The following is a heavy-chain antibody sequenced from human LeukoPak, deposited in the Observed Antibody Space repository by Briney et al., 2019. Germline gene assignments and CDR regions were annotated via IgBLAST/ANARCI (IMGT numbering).Heavy chain of an antibody. CDR3: ARDRIAADFFDY. J-gene: IGHJ4*02. Sequence: GGSLRLSCAASGFTFSSYWMHWVRQAPGKGLVWVSRINSDGSSTSYADSVKGRFTISRDNAKNTLYLQMNSMRAEDTAVYYCARDRIAADFFDYWGQGTLVTVSS. CDR2: INSDGSST. D-gene: IGHD6-13*01. CDR1: GFTFSSYW. V-gene: IGHV3-74*01.